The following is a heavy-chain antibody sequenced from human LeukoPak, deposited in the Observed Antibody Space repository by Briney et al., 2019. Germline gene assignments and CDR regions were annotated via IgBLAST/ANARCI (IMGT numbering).Heavy chain of an antibody. CDR1: GGSFSGYY. CDR2: INHSGST. D-gene: IGHD3-10*01. J-gene: IGHJ6*03. Sequence: SETLSLTCAVYGGSFSGYYWSWIRQPPGKGLEWIGEINHSGSTNYNPSLKSRVTISVDTSKNQFSLKLSSVTAADTAVYYCARSLLWFGDMDVWGKGTTVTVSS. CDR3: ARSLLWFGDMDV. V-gene: IGHV4-34*01.